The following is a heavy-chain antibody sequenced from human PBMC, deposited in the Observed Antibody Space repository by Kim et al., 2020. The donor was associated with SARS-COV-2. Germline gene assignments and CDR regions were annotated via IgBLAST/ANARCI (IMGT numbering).Heavy chain of an antibody. Sequence: ASVKVSCKASAYTFTNYGITWVRQAPGQELEWMGFINPSNGKTNYAQNFQGRVTMTTDTSTRIAYMELGSLRSDDTAVYYCARGGPYHDSSGYRVYYFDYWGQGSLVTVSS. CDR2: INPSNGKT. J-gene: IGHJ4*02. CDR1: AYTFTNYG. CDR3: ARGGPYHDSSGYRVYYFDY. V-gene: IGHV1-18*01. D-gene: IGHD3-22*01.